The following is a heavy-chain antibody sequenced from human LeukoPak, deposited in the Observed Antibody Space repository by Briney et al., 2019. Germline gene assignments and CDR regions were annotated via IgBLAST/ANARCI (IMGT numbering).Heavy chain of an antibody. CDR2: INSDGSST. Sequence: GGSLRLSCAASGFTFSSYWMHWVRQAPGKGLVWVSRINSDGSSTKYADSVKGRFTISRDNAKNTLYVQMNNLRAEDTAVYYCARDPDGTARNYFDYWGQGTLVTVSS. J-gene: IGHJ4*02. D-gene: IGHD1/OR15-1a*01. CDR1: GFTFSSYW. V-gene: IGHV3-74*03. CDR3: ARDPDGTARNYFDY.